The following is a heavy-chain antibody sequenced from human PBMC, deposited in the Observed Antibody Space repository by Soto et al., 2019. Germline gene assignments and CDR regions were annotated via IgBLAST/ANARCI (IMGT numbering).Heavy chain of an antibody. V-gene: IGHV1-18*04. CDR1: GYTFTSYG. CDR2: ISAYNGNT. D-gene: IGHD5-12*01. Sequence: EASVKVSCKASGYTFTSYGISWVRQAPGQGLEWMGWISAYNGNTNYARKLQGRVTMTTDTSTSTAYMELRSLRSDDTAVYYCARDTRYSGYDYPYYCYGMDVWGQGTTVTVSS. CDR3: ARDTRYSGYDYPYYCYGMDV. J-gene: IGHJ6*02.